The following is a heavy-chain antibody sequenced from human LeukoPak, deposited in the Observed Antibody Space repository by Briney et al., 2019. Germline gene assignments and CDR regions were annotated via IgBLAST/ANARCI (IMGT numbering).Heavy chain of an antibody. CDR2: INHSGST. D-gene: IGHD6-13*01. Sequence: SETLSLTCAVYGGSFSGYYWSWIRQPPGKGLEWIGEINHSGSTNYNPSLRSRVTISVDTSKNQFSLKLSSVTAADTAVYYCARGSIGNGAYSNSWYSFDYWGQGTLVTVSS. CDR3: ARGSIGNGAYSNSWYSFDY. V-gene: IGHV4-34*01. J-gene: IGHJ4*02. CDR1: GGSFSGYY.